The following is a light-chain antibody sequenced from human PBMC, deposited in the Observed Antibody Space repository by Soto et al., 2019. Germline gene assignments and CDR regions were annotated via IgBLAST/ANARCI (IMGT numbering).Light chain of an antibody. V-gene: IGLV2-8*01. CDR2: EVN. CDR3: SSYVGSNNLV. J-gene: IGLJ2*01. CDR1: SSDVGAYNY. Sequence: SALTQPPSASGSPGQSVTISCTGTSSDVGAYNYVSWYQQHPGKAPKLMIYEVNKRPSGVPDRFSGSKSGNTASLTVSGLQAEDEADYSCSSYVGSNNLVFGGGTKLTVL.